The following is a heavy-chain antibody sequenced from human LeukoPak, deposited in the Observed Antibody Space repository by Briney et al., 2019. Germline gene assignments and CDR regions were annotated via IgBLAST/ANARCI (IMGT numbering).Heavy chain of an antibody. V-gene: IGHV3-15*01. Sequence: GGSLRLSCADSGFSFSNAWMSWVRQAPGKGLEWVGRIKSKTDGGTTDYAAPVKSRFTISRDNSKNTLYLKMNSLKTDDTAVYYCTTAIYGEVDYWGQGTLVTVSS. D-gene: IGHD4-17*01. CDR1: GFSFSNAW. CDR3: TTAIYGEVDY. CDR2: IKSKTDGGTT. J-gene: IGHJ4*02.